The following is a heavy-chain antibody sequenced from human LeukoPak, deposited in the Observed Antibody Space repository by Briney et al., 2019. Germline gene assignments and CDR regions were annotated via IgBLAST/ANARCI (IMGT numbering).Heavy chain of an antibody. CDR3: TTDWGSGSYFDY. J-gene: IGHJ4*02. D-gene: IGHD7-27*01. V-gene: IGHV3-15*01. CDR2: IKSKTDGGTT. Sequence: GSLRLSCAASGFPFSNAWMSWVRQAPGKGLEWVGRIKSKTDGGTTDYAAPVKGRFTISRDDSKNTLYLQMNSLKTEDTAVYYCTTDWGSGSYFDYWGQGTLVTVSS. CDR1: GFPFSNAW.